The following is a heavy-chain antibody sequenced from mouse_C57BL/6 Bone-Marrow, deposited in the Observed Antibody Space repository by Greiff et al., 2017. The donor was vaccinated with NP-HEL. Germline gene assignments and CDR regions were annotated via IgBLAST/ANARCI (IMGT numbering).Heavy chain of an antibody. Sequence: VQLQQSGPELVKPGASVKISCKASGYSFTGYYMNWVKQSPEKSLEWIGEINPSTGGTTYNQKFKAKATLTVDKSSSTAYMQLKSLTSEDSAVYYCARYIYYCGSLYWYFDVWGTGTTVTVSS. CDR3: ARYIYYCGSLYWYFDV. CDR1: GYSFTGYY. CDR2: INPSTGGT. D-gene: IGHD1-1*01. J-gene: IGHJ1*03. V-gene: IGHV1-42*01.